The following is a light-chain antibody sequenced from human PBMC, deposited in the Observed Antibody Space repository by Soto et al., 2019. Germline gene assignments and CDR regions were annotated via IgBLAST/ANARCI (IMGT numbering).Light chain of an antibody. Sequence: QSALTQPPSVSGYPGQSVTISCTGTSSDLGSYNRISWYQQPPGTAPKLLMYEVSNRPSGVPDRFSGSKSGSTASLTISWLQAEDEADYYCSLSISGSTYVFGTGTKLTVL. CDR2: EVS. J-gene: IGLJ1*01. CDR1: SSDLGSYNR. CDR3: SLSISGSTYV. V-gene: IGLV2-18*01.